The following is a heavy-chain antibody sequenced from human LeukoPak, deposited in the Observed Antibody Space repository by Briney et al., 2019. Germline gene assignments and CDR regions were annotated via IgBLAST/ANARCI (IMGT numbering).Heavy chain of an antibody. D-gene: IGHD2-2*01. CDR1: GFTFSSYA. CDR3: AKDRANIEPVSHFDS. J-gene: IGHJ4*02. CDR2: ISGSGDTT. Sequence: GGSLRLSCAASGFTFSSYAMGWVRQAPGKGLEWPSTISGSGDTTYYADSVKGRFTISRDESKNTLYLQMHGLRAEDTAVYYCAKDRANIEPVSHFDSWGQGTLVTVSS. V-gene: IGHV3-23*01.